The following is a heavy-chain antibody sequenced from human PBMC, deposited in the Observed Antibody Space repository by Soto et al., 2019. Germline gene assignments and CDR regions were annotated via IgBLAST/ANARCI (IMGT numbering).Heavy chain of an antibody. CDR3: ASNFVGVTDY. V-gene: IGHV3-30-3*01. CDR1: GFTFSSYA. Sequence: PGGSLRLSCAASGFTFSSYAMHWVRQAPGKGLEWVAVISYYGSNKYYADSVKGRFTISRDNSKNTLYLQMNSLRAEDTAVYYCASNFVGVTDYWGQGTLVTV. CDR2: ISYYGSNK. D-gene: IGHD1-26*01. J-gene: IGHJ4*02.